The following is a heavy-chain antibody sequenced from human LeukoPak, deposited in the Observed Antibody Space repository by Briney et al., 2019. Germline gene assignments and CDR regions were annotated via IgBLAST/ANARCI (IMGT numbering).Heavy chain of an antibody. CDR1: GFTFSNFA. CDR3: VSQRDHRVAVAGSFDN. V-gene: IGHV3-23*01. J-gene: IGHJ4*02. Sequence: PGGSLRLSCAASGFTFSNFAMSWVRQTPGTGLAWLSAISPDGNYIHYADSVKGRFTTSRDNSKNTLYLQMTSLRVEDTAVYFCVSQRDHRVAVAGSFDNWGQGTLISVSP. D-gene: IGHD6-19*01. CDR2: ISPDGNYI.